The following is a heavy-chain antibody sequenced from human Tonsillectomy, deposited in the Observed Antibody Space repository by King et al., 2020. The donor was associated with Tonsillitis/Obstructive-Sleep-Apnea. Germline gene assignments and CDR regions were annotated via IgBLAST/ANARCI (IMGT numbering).Heavy chain of an antibody. V-gene: IGHV1-46*01. Sequence: QLVQSGAEVKKPGASVKVSCKASGYTFTDYYIQWVRQAPGQGLEWMGIINPSGGSTSYARKFQGRVTITRDTSTSTVYMDLSSLRSEETAVYYCARLRCTGGAFYLNFDYWGQGTLVTVSS. CDR2: INPSGGST. CDR3: ARLRCTGGAFYLNFDY. D-gene: IGHD2-8*02. CDR1: GYTFTDYY. J-gene: IGHJ4*02.